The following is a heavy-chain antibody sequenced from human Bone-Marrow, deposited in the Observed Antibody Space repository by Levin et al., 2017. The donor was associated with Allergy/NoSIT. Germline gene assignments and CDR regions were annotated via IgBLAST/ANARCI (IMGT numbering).Heavy chain of an antibody. CDR3: ARHTRLSGWFYFDS. CDR1: GYSFSSNW. D-gene: IGHD6-19*01. V-gene: IGHV5-51*01. CDR2: IYPDDSDP. J-gene: IGHJ4*02. Sequence: GESLKISCKGSGYSFSSNWIAWVRQRPGKGLEWMGIIYPDDSDPRYSPSFQGQVTMSADKSISPAYLQWSNLKTSDTAIYYCARHTRLSGWFYFDSWGQGTLVTVTS.